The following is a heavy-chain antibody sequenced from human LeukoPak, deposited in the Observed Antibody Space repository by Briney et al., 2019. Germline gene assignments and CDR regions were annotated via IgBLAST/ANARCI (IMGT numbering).Heavy chain of an antibody. V-gene: IGHV1-69*04. D-gene: IGHD4-17*01. Sequence: SVKVSCKASGGTFSSYAISWVRQAPGQGLEWMGRIIPILGIANYAQKFQGRVTITADKSTSTAYMELSSLRSEDTAVYYCARDRDYGDYVTSPFDYRGQGTLVTVSS. J-gene: IGHJ4*02. CDR3: ARDRDYGDYVTSPFDY. CDR1: GGTFSSYA. CDR2: IIPILGIA.